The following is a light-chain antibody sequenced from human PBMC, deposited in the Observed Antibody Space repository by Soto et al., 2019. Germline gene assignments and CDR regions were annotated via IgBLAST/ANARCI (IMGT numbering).Light chain of an antibody. V-gene: IGLV1-47*02. CDR3: AAWDDTLSGYV. CDR2: SDN. J-gene: IGLJ1*01. Sequence: QSVLTQPPSASGCPGQRVTISCSGSSSNIGSNYVFWYQHLPGMAPKLLIYSDNQRPSGVPDRFSGSKSGTSASLAISGLRSEDEADYYCAAWDDTLSGYVFGTGTKVTVL. CDR1: SSNIGSNY.